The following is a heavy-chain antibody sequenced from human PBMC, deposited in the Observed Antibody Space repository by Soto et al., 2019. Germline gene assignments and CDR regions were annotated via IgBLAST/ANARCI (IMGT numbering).Heavy chain of an antibody. CDR1: GFTLSSYA. Sequence: GGSLRLSCAASGFTLSSYAMSWVRQAPGRGLEWVSAISGSGGSTYYADSVKGRFTISRDNSKNTLYLQMNSLRAEDTAVYYCAKDSSSGWYYFDYWGQGTLVTVSS. D-gene: IGHD6-19*01. CDR2: ISGSGGST. V-gene: IGHV3-23*01. J-gene: IGHJ4*02. CDR3: AKDSSSGWYYFDY.